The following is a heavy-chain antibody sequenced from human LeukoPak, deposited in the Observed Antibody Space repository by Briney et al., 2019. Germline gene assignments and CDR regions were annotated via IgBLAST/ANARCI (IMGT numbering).Heavy chain of an antibody. CDR1: GGSFSGYY. CDR3: ARIFRGAYFDY. J-gene: IGHJ4*02. CDR2: IYHTGST. Sequence: SETLSLTCAVYGGSFSGYYWSWIRQPPGKGLEWIGSIYHTGSTYYNPSLKSRVTISLDASNKQFSLKLSSVTAADTAVYYCARIFRGAYFDYWGQGTLVTVSS. D-gene: IGHD3-10*01. V-gene: IGHV4-34*01.